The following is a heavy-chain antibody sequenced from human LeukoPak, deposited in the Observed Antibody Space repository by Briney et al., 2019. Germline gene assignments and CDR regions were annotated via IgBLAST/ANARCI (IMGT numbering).Heavy chain of an antibody. CDR2: IYTSGST. V-gene: IGHV4-4*09. D-gene: IGHD3-22*01. CDR1: GGSISSYY. CDR3: ARHRRYDSSGYYGNYYFDY. Sequence: PSETLSLTCTVSGGSISSYYWSWIRQPPGRGLEWIGYIYTSGSTNYNPSLKSRVTISVDTSKNQFSLKLSSVTAADTAVYYCARHRRYDSSGYYGNYYFDYWGQGTLVTVSS. J-gene: IGHJ4*02.